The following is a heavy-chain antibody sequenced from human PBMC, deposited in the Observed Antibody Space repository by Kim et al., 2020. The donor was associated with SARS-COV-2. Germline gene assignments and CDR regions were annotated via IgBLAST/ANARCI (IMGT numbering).Heavy chain of an antibody. Sequence: DSVKGRFTISRDNSKNTLSLQRNSLGADDTALYYCAKGDCESSNCYTTDSWGRGTEVTVSS. D-gene: IGHD2-2*02. CDR3: AKGDCESSNCYTTDS. V-gene: IGHV3-23*01. J-gene: IGHJ4*02.